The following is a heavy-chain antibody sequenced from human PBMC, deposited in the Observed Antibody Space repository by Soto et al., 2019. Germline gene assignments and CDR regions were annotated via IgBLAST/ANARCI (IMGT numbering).Heavy chain of an antibody. CDR2: INPGGGSA. Sequence: QVDLVQSGAEVKKPGASVTISCKASGSAITRYYIHWVRQAPGRGLEWMGIINPGGGSASYAQKSQDRFTIDKDTSTGTVYMDLRSLRTEDTAVYYCARDTSGWSLNGLDVWGQGTTVNVSS. D-gene: IGHD6-19*01. CDR1: GSAITRYY. V-gene: IGHV1-46*01. CDR3: ARDTSGWSLNGLDV. J-gene: IGHJ6*02.